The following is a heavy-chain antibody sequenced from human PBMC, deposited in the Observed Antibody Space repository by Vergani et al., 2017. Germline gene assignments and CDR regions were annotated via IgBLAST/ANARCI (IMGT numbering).Heavy chain of an antibody. Sequence: QVQLVESGGGLVKPGGSLRLSCAASGFTFSDYYMSWIRQAPGKGLEWVSYISSSGSTIYYADSVKGRFTISRDNAKNSLYLQMNSLRAEDTAVYYGVVTGSDNDYGDADAFDIWGQGTMVTVSS. CDR1: GFTFSDYY. CDR2: ISSSGSTI. J-gene: IGHJ3*02. V-gene: IGHV3-11*01. D-gene: IGHD4-17*01. CDR3: VVTGSDNDYGDADAFDI.